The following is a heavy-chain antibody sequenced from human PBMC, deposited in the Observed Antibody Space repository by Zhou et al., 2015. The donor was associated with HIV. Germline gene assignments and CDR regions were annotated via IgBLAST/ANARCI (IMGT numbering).Heavy chain of an antibody. V-gene: IGHV1-69*01. D-gene: IGHD3-9*01. CDR2: IIPIFGTA. Sequence: QVQLVQSGAEVKKPGSSVKVSCKASGGTFSSYAISWVRQAPGQGLEWMGGIIPIFGTANYAQKFQGRVTITADESTSTAYMELSSLRSEDTAVYYCARERILTGVPLYYGMDVWGQGTTVTVSS. J-gene: IGHJ6*02. CDR3: ARERILTGVPLYYGMDV. CDR1: GGTFSSYA.